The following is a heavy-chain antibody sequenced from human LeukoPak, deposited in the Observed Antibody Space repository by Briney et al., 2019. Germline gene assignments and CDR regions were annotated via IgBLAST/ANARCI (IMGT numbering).Heavy chain of an antibody. J-gene: IGHJ4*02. Sequence: PSETLSLTCTVSGGSISSYYWSWIRQPPGKGLEWIGYIYYGGSTNYNPSLKSRVTISVDTSKNQFSLKLSSVTAADTAVYYCARHGGLFRYDILTLDYWGQGTLVTVSS. CDR3: ARHGGLFRYDILTLDY. CDR2: IYYGGST. D-gene: IGHD3-9*01. CDR1: GGSISSYY. V-gene: IGHV4-59*08.